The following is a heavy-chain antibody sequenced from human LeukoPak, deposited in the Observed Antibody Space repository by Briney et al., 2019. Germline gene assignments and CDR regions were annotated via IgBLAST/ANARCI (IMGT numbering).Heavy chain of an antibody. J-gene: IGHJ6*02. CDR2: IYYSGST. D-gene: IGHD3-22*01. Sequence: SETLSLTCTVSGGSISSYYWSWIRQPPGKGLEWIGYIYYSGSTNYNPSLKSRVTISVDTSEDKISLKLISMTAADTAVYYCARGDYFDYNGYYYYYGMDVWGQGTTVTVSS. V-gene: IGHV4-59*01. CDR3: ARGDYFDYNGYYYYYGMDV. CDR1: GGSISSYY.